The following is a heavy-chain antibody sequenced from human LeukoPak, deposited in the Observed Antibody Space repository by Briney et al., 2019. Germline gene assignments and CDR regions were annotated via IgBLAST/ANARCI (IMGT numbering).Heavy chain of an antibody. Sequence: PRGSLRLSCAVSGFTFDDYGMSWVRQAPGKGLGWVSGINWNGGSTGYVDSVRGRFTISRDNAKNSLYLQMNSLRAEDTAVYYCARVRVVWVLDDAFDIWGQGAMVTVSS. D-gene: IGHD1-26*01. CDR1: GFTFDDYG. CDR2: INWNGGST. CDR3: ARVRVVWVLDDAFDI. J-gene: IGHJ3*02. V-gene: IGHV3-20*04.